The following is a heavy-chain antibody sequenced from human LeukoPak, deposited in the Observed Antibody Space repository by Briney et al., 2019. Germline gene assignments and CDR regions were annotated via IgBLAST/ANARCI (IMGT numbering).Heavy chain of an antibody. CDR1: GFTFNNYW. J-gene: IGHJ4*02. Sequence: PGGSLRLSCAASGFTFNNYWMHWVRQAPGKGLVWVSRIKTDGSSTSYADSVKGRFTISRDNAKNTLYLQMNSLRAEDTAVYYCARANDYGSSGYNGDYWGQGTLVTVSS. V-gene: IGHV3-74*01. D-gene: IGHD3-22*01. CDR2: IKTDGSST. CDR3: ARANDYGSSGYNGDY.